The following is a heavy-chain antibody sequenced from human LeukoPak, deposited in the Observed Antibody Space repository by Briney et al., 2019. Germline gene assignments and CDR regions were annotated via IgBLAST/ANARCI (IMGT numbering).Heavy chain of an antibody. Sequence: GGSLRLSCEVSGFTFSTYAMSWVRQAPGKGLEWVSVISGSGGSTYYADSVKGRFTISRDNAKNSLYLQMNSLRAEDTAVYYCARGGLTSGFDYWGQGTLVTVSS. CDR1: GFTFSTYA. D-gene: IGHD4-11*01. CDR3: ARGGLTSGFDY. CDR2: ISGSGGST. V-gene: IGHV3-23*01. J-gene: IGHJ4*02.